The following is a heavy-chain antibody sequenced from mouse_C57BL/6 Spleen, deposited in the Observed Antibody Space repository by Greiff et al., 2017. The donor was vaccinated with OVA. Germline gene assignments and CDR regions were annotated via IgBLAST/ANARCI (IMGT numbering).Heavy chain of an antibody. CDR1: GYSITSGYY. J-gene: IGHJ2*01. CDR2: ISYDGSN. CDR3: AREGYDGYYHDY. Sequence: DVKLQESGPGLVKPSQSLSLTCSVTGYSITSGYYWNWIRQFPGNKLEWMGYISYDGSNNYNPSLKNRISITRDTSKNQFFLKLNSVTTEDTATYYCAREGYDGYYHDYWGQGTTLTVSS. D-gene: IGHD2-3*01. V-gene: IGHV3-6*01.